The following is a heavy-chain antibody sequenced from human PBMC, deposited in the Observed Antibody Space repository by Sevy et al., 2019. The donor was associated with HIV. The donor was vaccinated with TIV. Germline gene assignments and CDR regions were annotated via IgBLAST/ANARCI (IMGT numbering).Heavy chain of an antibody. J-gene: IGHJ3*01. CDR2: IRSKDYGGTI. CDR1: GFTFGGYA. Sequence: GSLRLSCTGSGFTFGGYALSWFRQAPGKGLEWVGFIRSKDYGGTIEYAASVKGRFIISRDDSKSIAYLQMDSLKTEDIAVYYCTTDLGVFYGSGSSGAFDFWGQGTMVTVSS. D-gene: IGHD3-10*01. CDR3: TTDLGVFYGSGSSGAFDF. V-gene: IGHV3-49*03.